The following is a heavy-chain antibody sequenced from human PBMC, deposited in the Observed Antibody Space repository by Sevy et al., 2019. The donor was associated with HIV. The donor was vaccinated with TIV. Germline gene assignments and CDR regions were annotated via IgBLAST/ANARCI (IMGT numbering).Heavy chain of an antibody. Sequence: GGSRRLSCAASGFTFSSYSMNWVRQAPGKGLEWVSSISSSSSYIYYADSVKGRFTISRDNAKNSLYLQMNSLRAEDTAVYYCARDGSIAARSEKGYFDYWGQGTLVTV. CDR2: ISSSSSYI. CDR3: ARDGSIAARSEKGYFDY. D-gene: IGHD6-6*01. CDR1: GFTFSSYS. V-gene: IGHV3-21*01. J-gene: IGHJ4*02.